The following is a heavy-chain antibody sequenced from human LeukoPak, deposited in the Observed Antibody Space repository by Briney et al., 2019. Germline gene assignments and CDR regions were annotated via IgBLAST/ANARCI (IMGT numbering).Heavy chain of an antibody. J-gene: IGHJ4*02. Sequence: GGSLRLSCAASGFKFDSYAMTWVRQAPRKGLEWVSAIGGSGSSTYDADSLKGRFTISRDNSKNTLYLQMNSLRAEDTAVYYCAKDGGAADYWGQGTLVTVSS. CDR3: AKDGGAADY. D-gene: IGHD6-13*01. CDR1: GFKFDSYA. CDR2: IGGSGSST. V-gene: IGHV3-23*01.